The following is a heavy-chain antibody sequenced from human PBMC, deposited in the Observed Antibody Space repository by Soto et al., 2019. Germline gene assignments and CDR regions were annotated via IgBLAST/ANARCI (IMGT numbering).Heavy chain of an antibody. CDR1: GGSFSGYY. D-gene: IGHD2-15*01. V-gene: IGHV4-34*01. J-gene: IGHJ4*02. CDR2: INHSGST. CDR3: ARYERKSIVE. Sequence: ASATLSLTCSVYGGSFSGYYWSWIRQPPGKGLEWIGEINHSGSTNYNPSLKSRVTISVDTSKNQFSLKLSSVTAADTAVYYCARYERKSIVEWGQATLVPV.